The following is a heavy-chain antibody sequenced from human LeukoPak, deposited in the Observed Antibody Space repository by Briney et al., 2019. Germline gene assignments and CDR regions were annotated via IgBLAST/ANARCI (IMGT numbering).Heavy chain of an antibody. CDR3: ARDPYYYAGSGYYSAPLLD. J-gene: IGHJ4*02. Sequence: QSGGSLRLSCAASGFTFNNWTMNWVRQTPRKGLVWFSRINGEGRNINYADSVRSRFTISRDNSKNTLFLQMNSLRAEDTAVYYCARDPYYYAGSGYYSAPLLDWGQGTLVTVSS. CDR2: INGEGRNI. CDR1: GFTFNNWT. D-gene: IGHD3-22*01. V-gene: IGHV3-74*01.